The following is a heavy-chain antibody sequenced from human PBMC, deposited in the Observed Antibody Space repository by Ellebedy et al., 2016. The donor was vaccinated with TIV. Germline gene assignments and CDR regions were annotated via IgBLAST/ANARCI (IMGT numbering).Heavy chain of an antibody. Sequence: MPSETLSLTCSVSGGSINSRGYSWDWLRQPTGKGLEWIGSISDSGITFYNPSLKSRVRISVETSKDQFSLKLRSVTAADTAVYYCATEIPVAARIEFWGQGALVTVSS. CDR3: ATEIPVAARIEF. V-gene: IGHV4-39*02. D-gene: IGHD6-19*01. CDR2: ISDSGIT. J-gene: IGHJ4*02. CDR1: GGSINSRGYS.